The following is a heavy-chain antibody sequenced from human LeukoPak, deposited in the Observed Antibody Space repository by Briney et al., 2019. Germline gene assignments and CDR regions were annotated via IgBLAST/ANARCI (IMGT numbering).Heavy chain of an antibody. CDR1: GFTFSSYS. CDR3: AKTYYDFWSGYYTPHYFDY. CDR2: ISSSSSYI. J-gene: IGHJ4*02. D-gene: IGHD3-3*01. Sequence: GGSLRLSCAASGFTFSSYSMNWVRQAPGKGLEWVSSISSSSSYIYYADSVKGRFTISRDNAKNSLYLQMNSLRAEDTAVYYCAKTYYDFWSGYYTPHYFDYWGQGTLVTVSS. V-gene: IGHV3-21*01.